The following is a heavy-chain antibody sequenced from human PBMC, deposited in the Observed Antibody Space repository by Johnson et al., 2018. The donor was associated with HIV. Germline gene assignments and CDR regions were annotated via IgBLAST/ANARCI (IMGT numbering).Heavy chain of an antibody. CDR2: IKSKTDGGTT. V-gene: IGHV3-15*01. D-gene: IGHD6-13*01. CDR3: TTMGLGSSSWRYDAFDI. CDR1: GFTFSSYW. Sequence: VQLVESGGGLVQPGGSLRLSCAASGFTFSSYWMHWVRQAPGQGLEWVGRIKSKTDGGTTDYAAPVKGRFTISRDDSKNTLYLQMNSLKTEYTAVYYCTTMGLGSSSWRYDAFDIWGQGTMVTVSS. J-gene: IGHJ3*02.